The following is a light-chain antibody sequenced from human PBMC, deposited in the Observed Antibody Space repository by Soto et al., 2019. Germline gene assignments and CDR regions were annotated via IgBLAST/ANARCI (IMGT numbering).Light chain of an antibody. CDR1: QSVNSN. J-gene: IGKJ2*01. CDR3: QQNNYCPLYT. CDR2: SAS. V-gene: IGKV3-15*01. Sequence: EIVMTQSPATLSVSPGERATLSCRASQSVNSNVAWHQQQPGQAPRLLIYSASTRAPGIPARFSGSGSGTDFTLTISILQDEDFACYYCQQNNYCPLYTFGRGTKMEIK.